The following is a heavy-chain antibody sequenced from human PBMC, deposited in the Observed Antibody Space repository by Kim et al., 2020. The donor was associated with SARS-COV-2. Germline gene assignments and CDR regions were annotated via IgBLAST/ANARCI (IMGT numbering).Heavy chain of an antibody. J-gene: IGHJ5*02. CDR3: AREGTSLNWFDP. V-gene: IGHV4-59*01. D-gene: IGHD2-2*01. Sequence: NDNPALKSRVTISVDTSKNQFSLKLSSVTAADTAVYYWAREGTSLNWFDPWGQGTLVTVSS.